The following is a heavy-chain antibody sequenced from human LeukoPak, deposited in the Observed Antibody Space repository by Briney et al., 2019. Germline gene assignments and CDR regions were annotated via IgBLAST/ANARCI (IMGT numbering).Heavy chain of an antibody. Sequence: SETLSLTCTVSVGSLSNSFWSWLRQPPGKGRECIAYISYTGNTKYNTSLKSRVTISVGTSKNQFSLRPSPVTAADTAVYYCARDSGISPTFDYWGQGTLVTVSS. J-gene: IGHJ4*02. CDR2: ISYTGNT. V-gene: IGHV4-59*01. CDR3: ARDSGISPTFDY. CDR1: VGSLSNSF. D-gene: IGHD1-26*01.